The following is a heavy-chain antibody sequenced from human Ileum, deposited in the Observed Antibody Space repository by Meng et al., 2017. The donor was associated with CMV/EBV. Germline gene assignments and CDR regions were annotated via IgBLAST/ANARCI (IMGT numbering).Heavy chain of an antibody. CDR3: ARGVQAAIRYFQY. V-gene: IGHV1-46*01. J-gene: IGHJ1*01. D-gene: IGHD2-2*02. Sequence: ASVNVSCKASGYTFTGHYMHWVRQAPGQGLEWMGIINPSGGGTTYAQNFQGRVTMTRDTSTSTVYMELNRVRSEDTAVYYCARGVQAAIRYFQYWGQGNQVNRLL. CDR1: GYTFTGHY. CDR2: INPSGGGT.